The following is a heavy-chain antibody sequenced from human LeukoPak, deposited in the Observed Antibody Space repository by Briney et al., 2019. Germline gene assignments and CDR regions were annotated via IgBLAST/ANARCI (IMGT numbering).Heavy chain of an antibody. CDR1: GFTFDDYG. V-gene: IGHV3-21*01. Sequence: PGGSLRLSCAASGFTFDDYGLSWVRQAPGKGLEWVSSISSSSSYIYYADSVKGRFTISRDNAKNSLYLQMNSLRAEDTAVYYCARDGPWEMGVMTTVTTGYAFDIWGQGTMVTVSS. J-gene: IGHJ3*02. D-gene: IGHD4-11*01. CDR3: ARDGPWEMGVMTTVTTGYAFDI. CDR2: ISSSSSYI.